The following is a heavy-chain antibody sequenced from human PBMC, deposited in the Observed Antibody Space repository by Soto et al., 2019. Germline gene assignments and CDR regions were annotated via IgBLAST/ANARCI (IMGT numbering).Heavy chain of an antibody. CDR3: ARVLGIAVAESYFDY. J-gene: IGHJ4*02. CDR2: IIPIFGTE. V-gene: IGHV1-69*01. D-gene: IGHD6-19*01. Sequence: QVQLVQSGAEVKKPGASVKVSCKASGGTFSSYAISWGRQAPGQGLEWMGGIIPIFGTENYAQKVQGRVTITADESTSTAYMELSSLRSEDTAVYYCARVLGIAVAESYFDYWGQGTLVTVSS. CDR1: GGTFSSYA.